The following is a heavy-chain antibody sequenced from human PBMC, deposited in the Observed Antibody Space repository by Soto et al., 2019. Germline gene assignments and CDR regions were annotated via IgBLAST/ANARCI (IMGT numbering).Heavy chain of an antibody. Sequence: PGGSLRLSCAPSPVALSNAWRQCPSQAPGKGLVWVSRISSDGSSTNYADSVKGRFTISRDNAKNTLHLQMNSLRAEDTAVYYCARVPYCSSSSCYSYFDSWGQGT. D-gene: IGHD2-2*01. CDR1: PVALSNAW. J-gene: IGHJ4*02. CDR2: ISSDGSST. CDR3: ARVPYCSSSSCYSYFDS. V-gene: IGHV3-74*01.